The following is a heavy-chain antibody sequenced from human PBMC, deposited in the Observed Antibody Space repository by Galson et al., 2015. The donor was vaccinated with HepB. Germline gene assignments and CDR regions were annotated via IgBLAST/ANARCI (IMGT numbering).Heavy chain of an antibody. CDR2: IDPSDSYT. CDR1: GYSFTSYW. Sequence: QSGAEVKKPGESLKISCKGSGYSFTSYWISWVRRMPGKGLERMGRIDPSDSYTNYSPSFQGHVTISADKSISTAYLQWSSLKASDTAMYYCARHIGYCSSTSCYHRFFDPWGQGTLVTVSS. CDR3: ARHIGYCSSTSCYHRFFDP. V-gene: IGHV5-10-1*01. D-gene: IGHD2-2*03. J-gene: IGHJ5*02.